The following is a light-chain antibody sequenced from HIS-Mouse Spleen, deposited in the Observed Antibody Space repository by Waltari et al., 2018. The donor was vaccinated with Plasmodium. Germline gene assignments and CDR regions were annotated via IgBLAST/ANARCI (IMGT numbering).Light chain of an antibody. Sequence: SYELPQPPSVTASPGQTARITCSGDALPNKYPYWYQQKSGQAPVRVIYEDSKRPSGIPEGFSGSSSGTMATLTISGAQVEDEADYYCYSTDSSGNHRVFGGGTKLTVL. CDR2: EDS. V-gene: IGLV3-10*01. J-gene: IGLJ3*02. CDR3: YSTDSSGNHRV. CDR1: ALPNKY.